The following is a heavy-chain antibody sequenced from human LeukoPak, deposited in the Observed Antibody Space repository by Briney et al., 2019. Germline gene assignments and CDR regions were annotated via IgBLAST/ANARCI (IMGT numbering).Heavy chain of an antibody. Sequence: GGSLRLSCAASGFTFSGSGMHWVRQAPGKGLEWVTFIRYDGSNKYYTDSVRGRFTISRDNSKNTLYLQMDSLRAEDTAVYYCARDYDFWSGYYSPTRGYFGYWGQGTLVTVSS. D-gene: IGHD3-3*01. V-gene: IGHV3-30*02. J-gene: IGHJ4*02. CDR2: IRYDGSNK. CDR1: GFTFSGSG. CDR3: ARDYDFWSGYYSPTRGYFGY.